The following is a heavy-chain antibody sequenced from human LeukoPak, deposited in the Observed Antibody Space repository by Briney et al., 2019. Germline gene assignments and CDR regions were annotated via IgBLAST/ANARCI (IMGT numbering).Heavy chain of an antibody. V-gene: IGHV4-34*01. D-gene: IGHD3-10*01. J-gene: IGHJ6*03. CDR3: ARLKVGYYYYYYMDV. Sequence: KPSETLSLTCAVYGGSFSGYYWSWIRQPPGKGLEWIGEINHSGSTNYNPSLKSRVTISVDTSKNQFSLKLSSVTAADTAVYYCARLKVGYYYYYYMDVWGKGTTVTISS. CDR2: INHSGST. CDR1: GGSFSGYY.